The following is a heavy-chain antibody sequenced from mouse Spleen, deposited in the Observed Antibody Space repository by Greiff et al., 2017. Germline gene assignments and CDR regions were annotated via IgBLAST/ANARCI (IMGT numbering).Heavy chain of an antibody. Sequence: QVQLQQSGAELAKPGASVKLSCKASGYTFTSYWMHWVKQRPGQGLEWIGYINPSSGYTKYNQKFKDKATLTADKSSSTAYMQLSSLTYEDSAVYYCARMITTVVEGLGYWGQGTTLTVSS. CDR1: GYTFTSYW. CDR3: ARMITTVVEGLGY. J-gene: IGHJ2*01. D-gene: IGHD1-1*01. V-gene: IGHV1-7*01. CDR2: INPSSGYT.